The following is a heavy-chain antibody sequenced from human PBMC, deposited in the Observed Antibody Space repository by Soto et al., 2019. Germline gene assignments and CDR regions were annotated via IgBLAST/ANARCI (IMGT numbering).Heavy chain of an antibody. J-gene: IGHJ4*02. CDR1: GYTFTSYD. V-gene: IGHV1-8*01. CDR2: MNPNSGNT. CDR3: ARDLAGRIDY. D-gene: IGHD6-25*01. Sequence: QVQLVQSGAEVKKPGASVKVSCKASGYTFTSYDINWVRQATGQGLEWRGWMNPNSGNTGYAQKFXGXVXMXXTTSISTASMELRSLRSEDTAVYYCARDLAGRIDYWGQGTLVTVSS.